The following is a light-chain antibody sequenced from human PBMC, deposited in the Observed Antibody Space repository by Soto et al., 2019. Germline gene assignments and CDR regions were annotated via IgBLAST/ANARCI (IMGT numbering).Light chain of an antibody. J-gene: IGKJ1*01. CDR1: QSVGSN. Sequence: ETVMTQSPATLSVSPGERATLSCRASQSVGSNLAWYQQKPGQAPRLLIYGASTRATGIPARFSGSGSGTEFTLTITSLQSEDFAVYYCQQYNNWPPWTLGQGTKVDI. V-gene: IGKV3-15*01. CDR2: GAS. CDR3: QQYNNWPPWT.